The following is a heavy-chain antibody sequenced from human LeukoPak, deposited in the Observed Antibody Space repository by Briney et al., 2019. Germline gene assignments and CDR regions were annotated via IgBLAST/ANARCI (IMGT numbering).Heavy chain of an antibody. CDR3: ARAYTGNYYPDY. Sequence: GGALRVSCAASGFTFSDYYMSWIRQAPGKGLEWVSYISSSGSTIYYADSVKGRFTISRDNAKNSLFLQMNSLRAEDTAVYYCARAYTGNYYPDYRGQGTLVTVSS. CDR1: GFTFSDYY. CDR2: ISSSGSTI. V-gene: IGHV3-11*04. D-gene: IGHD1-26*01. J-gene: IGHJ4*02.